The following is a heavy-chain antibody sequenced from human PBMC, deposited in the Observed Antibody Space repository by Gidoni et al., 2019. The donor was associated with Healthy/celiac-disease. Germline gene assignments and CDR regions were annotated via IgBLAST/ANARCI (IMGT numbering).Heavy chain of an antibody. V-gene: IGHV3-9*01. CDR1: GFTFDDSA. CDR2: ISWNSGSI. CDR3: AKGGAYDILTGYPDY. Sequence: EVQLVESGGGLVQPGRSLRLSCAASGFTFDDSAMHWVRQAPGKGLEGVSGISWNSGSIGYADSVKGRFTISRDNAKNSLYLQMNSLRAEDTALYYCAKGGAYDILTGYPDYWGQGTLVTVSS. D-gene: IGHD3-9*01. J-gene: IGHJ4*02.